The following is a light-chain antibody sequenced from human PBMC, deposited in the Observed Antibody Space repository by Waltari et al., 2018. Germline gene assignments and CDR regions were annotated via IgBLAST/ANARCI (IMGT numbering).Light chain of an antibody. CDR1: QSVSSY. CDR3: QQRSNWPP. J-gene: IGKJ4*01. CDR2: DAS. V-gene: IGKV3-11*01. Sequence: EIVLTQSPATLSLSPGERATLSCRASQSVSSYLAWYQQKPGQAPRLLIYDASNRATCIPARFSGSGSGTDFTLTISSLEPEDFAVYYCQQRSNWPPFGGGTKVEIK.